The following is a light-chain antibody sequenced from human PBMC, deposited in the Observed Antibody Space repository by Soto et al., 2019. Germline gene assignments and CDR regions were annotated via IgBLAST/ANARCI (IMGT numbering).Light chain of an antibody. CDR2: TTS. CDR1: QSISSN. CDR3: QQHNNWPWT. Sequence: EIVLTQSPATLSVSPGDRATLSCRASQSISSNLAWYQHKPGQAPRLLIYTTSTRATGVPARFSGSGSGTEFTLTISSLQSEDFVVYYCQQHNNWPWTFGQGTKVDIK. V-gene: IGKV3D-15*01. J-gene: IGKJ1*01.